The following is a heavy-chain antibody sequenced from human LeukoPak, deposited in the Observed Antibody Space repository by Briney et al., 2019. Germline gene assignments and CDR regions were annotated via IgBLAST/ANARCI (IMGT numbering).Heavy chain of an antibody. V-gene: IGHV4-39*07. CDR1: GGSISSSSYY. D-gene: IGHD6-13*01. Sequence: TSETLSLTCSVSGGSISSSSYYWGWIRQPPGKGLEWIGSIYYSGSTYYNPSVHSRVTISVDTSKNQFSLRLSSVTAADTAVYYCAGDAKLAAAGTGYYYYGMDVWGQGTTVTVSS. CDR2: IYYSGST. J-gene: IGHJ6*02. CDR3: AGDAKLAAAGTGYYYYGMDV.